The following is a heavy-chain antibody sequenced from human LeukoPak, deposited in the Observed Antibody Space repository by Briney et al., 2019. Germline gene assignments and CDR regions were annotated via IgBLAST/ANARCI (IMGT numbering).Heavy chain of an antibody. CDR2: INSDRSTT. CDR1: GFTFSSYW. CDR3: ARATYYYDSSGYRAIYYFDY. D-gene: IGHD3-22*01. J-gene: IGHJ4*02. Sequence: PGGSLRLSCAASGFTFSSYWMHWVRQAPGKGLVWVSRINSDRSTTTYADSVKGRFTISRDNAKDTLYLQMTSLRAEDTAVYYCARATYYYDSSGYRAIYYFDYWGQGTPVTVSS. V-gene: IGHV3-74*01.